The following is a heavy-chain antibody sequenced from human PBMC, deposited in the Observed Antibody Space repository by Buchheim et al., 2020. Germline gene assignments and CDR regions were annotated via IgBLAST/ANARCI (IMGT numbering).Heavy chain of an antibody. CDR2: IYYTGRT. V-gene: IGHV4-39*01. D-gene: IGHD1-26*01. J-gene: IGHJ5*02. Sequence: QLQLQESGPGLVKPSETLSLNCTVSGGSISSSSYYWGWIRQPPGKGLECIGSIYYTGRTYYNPSLKSRVTISVDASKNQFSRKLSSVTASDTAVYYCARQVGPTDRFDPWGQGTL. CDR1: GGSISSSSYY. CDR3: ARQVGPTDRFDP.